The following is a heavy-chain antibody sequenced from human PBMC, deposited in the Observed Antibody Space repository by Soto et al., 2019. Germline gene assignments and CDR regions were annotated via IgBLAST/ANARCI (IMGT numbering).Heavy chain of an antibody. CDR1: GGSISSGGYY. CDR2: IYYSGST. D-gene: IGHD4-4*01. Sequence: PSETLSLTCTVSGGSISSGGYYWSWIRQHPGKGLEWIGYIYYSGSTYYNPSLKSRVTISVDTSKNQFSLRLSSVTAADTAVYYCARGDYSNPTNFDYWGQGTLVTVSS. V-gene: IGHV4-31*03. CDR3: ARGDYSNPTNFDY. J-gene: IGHJ4*02.